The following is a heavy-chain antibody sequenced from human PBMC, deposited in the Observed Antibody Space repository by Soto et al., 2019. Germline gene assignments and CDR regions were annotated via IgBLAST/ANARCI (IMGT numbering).Heavy chain of an antibody. CDR1: GFTFGYYA. D-gene: IGHD6-19*01. CDR3: TRAYSSGYYYYGMDV. J-gene: IGHJ6*02. Sequence: GGSLRLSCTASGFTFGYYAISWVRQTQGKGLEWVGFIRSKAYGGTTEYAASVKGRFTISRDDSKSIAYLQMNSLKTEDTAVYYCTRAYSSGYYYYGMDVWGQGTTVTVSS. V-gene: IGHV3-49*04. CDR2: IRSKAYGGTT.